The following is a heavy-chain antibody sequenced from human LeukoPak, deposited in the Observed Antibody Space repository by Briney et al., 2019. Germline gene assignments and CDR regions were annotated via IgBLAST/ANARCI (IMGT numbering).Heavy chain of an antibody. CDR1: GGSFSGYY. J-gene: IGHJ6*02. CDR2: INHSGST. V-gene: IGHV4-34*01. Sequence: PSETLSLTCAVSGGSFSGYYWSWIRQPPGKGLEWIGEINHSGSTNYNPSLKSRVTISVDTSKNQFSLKLSSVTAADTAVYYCARETYYDILTGYRHYYYYGMDVWGQGTTVTASS. D-gene: IGHD3-9*01. CDR3: ARETYYDILTGYRHYYYYGMDV.